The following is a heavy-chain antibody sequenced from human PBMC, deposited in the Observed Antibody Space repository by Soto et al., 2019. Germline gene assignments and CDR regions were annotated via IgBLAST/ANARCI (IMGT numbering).Heavy chain of an antibody. Sequence: EVQLLESGGDLVQPGGSLRLSCEASGFSFSTYSMSWVRQAPGKGLQWVSSISGSGAYTYYADSVKGRFSISRDNSKNTLYLQRNSLRAEDTAVYHCVKHLADYNSGSFRWLDPWGQGTPVTVSS. V-gene: IGHV3-23*01. CDR2: ISGSGAYT. CDR3: VKHLADYNSGSFRWLDP. CDR1: GFSFSTYS. D-gene: IGHD3-10*01. J-gene: IGHJ5*02.